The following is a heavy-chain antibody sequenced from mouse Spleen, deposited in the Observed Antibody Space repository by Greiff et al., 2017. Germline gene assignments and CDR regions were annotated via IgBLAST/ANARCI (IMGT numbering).Heavy chain of an antibody. D-gene: IGHD1-1*01. CDR2: IYPGSGNT. J-gene: IGHJ4*01. Sequence: VQLQQSGAELVRPGASVKLSCKASGYTFTDYYINWVKQRPGQGLEWIARIYPGSGNTYYNEKFKGKATLTAEKSSSTAYMQLSSLTSEDSAVYFCARRLRDAMDDWGQGTSVTVSS. CDR3: ARRLRDAMDD. V-gene: IGHV1-76*01. CDR1: GYTFTDYY.